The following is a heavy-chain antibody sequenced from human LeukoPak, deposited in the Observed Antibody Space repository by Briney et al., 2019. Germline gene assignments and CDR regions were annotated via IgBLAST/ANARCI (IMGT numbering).Heavy chain of an antibody. D-gene: IGHD1-26*01. CDR2: ISINTNT. V-gene: IGHV3-53*01. J-gene: IGHJ4*02. CDR3: GIAQTWDHLFEC. CDR1: GIADSGNY. Sequence: GRSLTLSRAASGIADSGNYMSWVPQTPEKGLECISFISINTNTFYSDSVRGRFTLSRDTYKNTLLIHMKSLREEDSDVYYCGIAQTWDHLFECWGQGTLVAVSS.